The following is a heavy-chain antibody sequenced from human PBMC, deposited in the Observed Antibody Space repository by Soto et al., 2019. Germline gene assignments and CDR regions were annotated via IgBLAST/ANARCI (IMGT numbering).Heavy chain of an antibody. CDR1: GGTFSSYA. CDR2: IIPIFGTA. D-gene: IGHD2-2*01. J-gene: IGHJ6*02. CDR3: ARAGWGYCSSTSCYSYSYYYGMDV. Sequence: QVQLVQSGAEVKKPGSSVKVSCKASGGTFSSYAISWVRQAPGQGLEWMGGIIPIFGTANYAQKFQGRVTITADESPSTAYMELSSLRSEDTAVYYCARAGWGYCSSTSCYSYSYYYGMDVWGQGTTVTVSS. V-gene: IGHV1-69*01.